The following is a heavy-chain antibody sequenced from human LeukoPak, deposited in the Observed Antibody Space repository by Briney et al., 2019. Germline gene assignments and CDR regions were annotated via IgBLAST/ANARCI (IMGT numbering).Heavy chain of an antibody. J-gene: IGHJ4*02. D-gene: IGHD2-15*01. V-gene: IGHV1-69*05. CDR3: GRKAGDCGGGSCYSIDY. CDR1: GGSFSSEA. Sequence: SVKVSCKDFGGSFSSEAISWVRQAPGQGLEWMGGIIPIFGTANYAQKFQGRVTITTDESTSTAYMEVSSLRSEDTAVYYCGRKAGDCGGGSCYSIDYWGQGTLVTVSS. CDR2: IIPIFGTA.